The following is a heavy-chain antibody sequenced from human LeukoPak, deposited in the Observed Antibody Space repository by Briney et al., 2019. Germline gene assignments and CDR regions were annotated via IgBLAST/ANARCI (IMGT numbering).Heavy chain of an antibody. Sequence: PGGSLRLSCAVSGFPFSDFAMSWVRQAPGKGLEWVSTISGGGDNTYFADSVKGRFTISKDNSKSTLFLQMVSLRAEDTAVYYCAKFEGALLGNYYMDVWGKGTTVTVSS. CDR2: ISGGGDNT. CDR1: GFPFSDFA. CDR3: AKFEGALLGNYYMDV. J-gene: IGHJ6*03. V-gene: IGHV3-23*01.